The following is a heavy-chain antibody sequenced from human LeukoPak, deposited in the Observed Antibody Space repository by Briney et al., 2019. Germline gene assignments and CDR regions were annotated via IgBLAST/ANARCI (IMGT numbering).Heavy chain of an antibody. J-gene: IGHJ4*02. CDR3: AKALVGYCSGGSCYPPYYFDY. CDR2: ISGSGGST. D-gene: IGHD2-15*01. V-gene: IGHV3-23*01. CDR1: GFAFSSYA. Sequence: GGSLRLSCAASGFAFSSYAMSWVRQAPGKGLEWVSAISGSGGSTYYADSVKGRFTISRDNSKNTLYLQMNSLRAEDTAVYYCAKALVGYCSGGSCYPPYYFDYWGQGTLVTVSS.